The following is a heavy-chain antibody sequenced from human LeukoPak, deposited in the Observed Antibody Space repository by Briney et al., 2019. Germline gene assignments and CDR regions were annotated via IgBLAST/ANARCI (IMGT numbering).Heavy chain of an antibody. J-gene: IGHJ4*02. D-gene: IGHD2-15*01. CDR3: ARLHCTGGSCSRDY. Sequence: SETLSLTCTVSGGSISSSIYYWGWIRQPPGKGLEWIGTIYYSESIYYNPSLKSRVTISVDTSKNQFSLRLSSVTAADTAVYYCARLHCTGGSCSRDYWGQGTLVTVSS. CDR1: GGSISSSIYY. CDR2: IYYSESI. V-gene: IGHV4-39*01.